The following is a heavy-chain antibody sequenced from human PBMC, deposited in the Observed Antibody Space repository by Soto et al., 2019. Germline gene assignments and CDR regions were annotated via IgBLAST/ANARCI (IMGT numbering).Heavy chain of an antibody. CDR3: ARGYWYGY. D-gene: IGHD3-10*01. V-gene: IGHV4-34*01. Sequence: QVQLQQWGAGLLKPSETLSLTCAVYGGSFSGYYWSWIRQPPGKGLEWIGEINHSGSTNYNPSLRSRVTISVDTSKNQFSLKLSSVTAADTAVYYCARGYWYGYWGQGTLVTVSS. J-gene: IGHJ4*02. CDR1: GGSFSGYY. CDR2: INHSGST.